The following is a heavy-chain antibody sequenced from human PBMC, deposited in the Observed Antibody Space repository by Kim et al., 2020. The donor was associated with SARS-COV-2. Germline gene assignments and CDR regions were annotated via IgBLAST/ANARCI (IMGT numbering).Heavy chain of an antibody. CDR2: INTKTGIP. J-gene: IGHJ4*02. CDR1: GYAFTNFA. D-gene: IGHD3-10*01. Sequence: ASVKVSCKASGYAFTNFAMNWVRQAPGQGLEWLGWINTKTGIPTYAQGLTGRVVFSLDTSVSTAYLQISGLKAEESAVYYCARDYYGAGPNSYFDLWGQGTLVTVSS. CDR3: ARDYYGAGPNSYFDL. V-gene: IGHV7-4-1*02.